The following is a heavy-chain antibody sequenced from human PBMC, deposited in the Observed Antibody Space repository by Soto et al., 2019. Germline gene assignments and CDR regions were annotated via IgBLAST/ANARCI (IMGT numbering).Heavy chain of an antibody. CDR2: ITGSGDTT. CDR3: ATEPLVAEAYHLDY. J-gene: IGHJ4*02. V-gene: IGHV3-23*01. CDR1: GFTFGSYA. Sequence: EVQLLESGGGLVQPGGSLRLSCAASGFTFGSYAMSWVRQAPGKGLEWVSAITGSGDTTYYADSVKGRFTISRDNSKNTLYLQMNSLRADDTGVYFCATEPLVAEAYHLDYWGQGTLVTVSS. D-gene: IGHD5-12*01.